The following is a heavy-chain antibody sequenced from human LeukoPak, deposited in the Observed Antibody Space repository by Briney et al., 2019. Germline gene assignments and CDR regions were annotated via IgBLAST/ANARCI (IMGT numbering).Heavy chain of an antibody. J-gene: IGHJ4*02. CDR3: ARDPPRRYDY. V-gene: IGHV3-48*01. Sequence: SGRSLRLSCAASGFTFSSYSMNWVRQAPGKGREWVSYISSSSDAIYYADSVKGRFTISRDNAKNSLYLQMNSLRAEDTAVYYCARDPPRRYDYWGQGTLVTVSS. D-gene: IGHD1-14*01. CDR1: GFTFSSYS. CDR2: ISSSSDAI.